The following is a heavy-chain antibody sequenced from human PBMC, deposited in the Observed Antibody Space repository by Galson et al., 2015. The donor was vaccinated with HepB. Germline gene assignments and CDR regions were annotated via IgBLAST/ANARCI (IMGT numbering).Heavy chain of an antibody. CDR3: ASLSKVDYYDSSGYHNNWFDP. D-gene: IGHD3-22*01. CDR2: ISYDGSNK. Sequence: SLRLSCAASGFTFSSYAMHWVRQAPGKGLEWVAVISYDGSNKYYADSVKGRFTISRDNSKNTLYLQMNSLRAEDTAVYYCASLSKVDYYDSSGYHNNWFDPWGQGTLVTVSS. CDR1: GFTFSSYA. V-gene: IGHV3-30-3*01. J-gene: IGHJ5*02.